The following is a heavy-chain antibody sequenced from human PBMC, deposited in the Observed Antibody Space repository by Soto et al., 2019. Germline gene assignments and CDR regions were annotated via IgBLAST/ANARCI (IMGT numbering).Heavy chain of an antibody. CDR1: GYIFTGYY. Sequence: QVQLVQSGAEVKKPGASVKVSCKASGYIFTGYYMHWVRQAPGQGLEWMGWINPISGDTNYAQKFQGWVTMTRDTSISTGYMELSRLTFDDTAVYYCARGSRIAVAGNPFSDYWGQGTLVTVSS. CDR2: INPISGDT. J-gene: IGHJ4*02. D-gene: IGHD6-19*01. V-gene: IGHV1-2*04. CDR3: ARGSRIAVAGNPFSDY.